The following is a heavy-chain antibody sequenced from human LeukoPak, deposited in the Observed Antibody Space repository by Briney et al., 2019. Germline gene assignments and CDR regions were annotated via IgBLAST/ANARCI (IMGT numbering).Heavy chain of an antibody. Sequence: ASVKVSCKASGYTFTSYGISWVRQAPGQGLEWMGWISAYNGNTNYAQKLQGRVTMTTDTSTSTAYMELRSLRSDDTAVYYCARVDSSGWHVLFPYDYWGQGTLVTVSS. V-gene: IGHV1-18*01. D-gene: IGHD6-19*01. CDR3: ARVDSSGWHVLFPYDY. J-gene: IGHJ4*02. CDR2: ISAYNGNT. CDR1: GYTFTSYG.